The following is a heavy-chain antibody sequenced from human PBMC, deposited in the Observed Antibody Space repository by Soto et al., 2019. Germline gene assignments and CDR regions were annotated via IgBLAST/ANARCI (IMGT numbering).Heavy chain of an antibody. Sequence: GGSLRLSCAASGFTFSSYWMHWVRQAPGMGLVWVSRINSDGSSTSYADSVKGRFTISRDTAKNTLYLQMNSLRAEDTAVYYCARDRSSSVYFYYYGMDVWGQGTTVTVSS. D-gene: IGHD6-6*01. CDR1: GFTFSSYW. CDR3: ARDRSSSVYFYYYGMDV. CDR2: INSDGSST. J-gene: IGHJ6*02. V-gene: IGHV3-74*01.